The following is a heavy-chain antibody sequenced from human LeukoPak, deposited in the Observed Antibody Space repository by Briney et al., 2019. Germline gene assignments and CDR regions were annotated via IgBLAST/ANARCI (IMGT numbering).Heavy chain of an antibody. J-gene: IGHJ4*02. D-gene: IGHD3-3*01. CDR2: IYYSGST. Sequence: SETLSLTCTVSGGSISSYYWSWIRQPPGKGLEWIRYIYYSGSTNDNPSLKSRVTISVDTSKNQFSLKLSSVTAADTAVYYCARGGLDVLRFLEWFYFDYWGQGTLVTVSS. V-gene: IGHV4-59*01. CDR1: GGSISSYY. CDR3: ARGGLDVLRFLEWFYFDY.